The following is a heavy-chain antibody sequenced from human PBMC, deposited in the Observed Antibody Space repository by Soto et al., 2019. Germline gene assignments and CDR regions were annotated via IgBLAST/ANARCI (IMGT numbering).Heavy chain of an antibody. D-gene: IGHD3-10*01. V-gene: IGHV6-1*01. Sequence: KQSQTLSLTCAISGDSVSSNSAAWNWIRQSPSRGLEWLGRTYYRSKWYNDYAVSVKSRITINPDTSKNQFSLQLNSVTPEDTAVYYCAREGSGSHGGDLYFDYWGQGTLVTVSS. CDR3: AREGSGSHGGDLYFDY. CDR1: GDSVSSNSAA. CDR2: TYYRSKWYN. J-gene: IGHJ4*02.